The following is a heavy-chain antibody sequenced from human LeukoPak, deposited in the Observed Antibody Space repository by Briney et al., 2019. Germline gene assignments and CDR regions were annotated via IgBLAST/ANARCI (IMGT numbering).Heavy chain of an antibody. CDR1: GFTFSTFA. J-gene: IGHJ6*04. V-gene: IGHV3-23*01. CDR2: IFPGGGEI. CDR3: AELGITVIGGV. Sequence: GGSLRLSCAASGFTFSTFAMIWVRQPPGKGLEWVSSIFPGGGEIHYADSVRGRFTVSRDNSKSTLSLQMNSLRAEDTAVYYCAELGITVIGGVWGKGTTVTISS. D-gene: IGHD3-10*02.